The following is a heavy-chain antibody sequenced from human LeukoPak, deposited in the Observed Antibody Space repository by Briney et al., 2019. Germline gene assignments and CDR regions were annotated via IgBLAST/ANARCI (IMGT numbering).Heavy chain of an antibody. Sequence: GGSLRLSCAASGFTFSSYAMSWVRQAPGKGLEWVSAISGSGGSTYYADSVKGRFTFSRDNSKHMMYLQMNSLRAEDTAVYYCAKKGSFGAAAGFFDYWGLGTLVTVS. D-gene: IGHD6-13*01. CDR3: AKKGSFGAAAGFFDY. J-gene: IGHJ4*02. CDR1: GFTFSSYA. CDR2: ISGSGGST. V-gene: IGHV3-23*01.